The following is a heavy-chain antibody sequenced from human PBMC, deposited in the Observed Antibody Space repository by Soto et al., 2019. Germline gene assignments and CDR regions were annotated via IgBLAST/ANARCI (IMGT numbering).Heavy chain of an antibody. CDR3: ASLYCISTSCHYYFDY. D-gene: IGHD2-2*01. Sequence: QVQLVQSGAEVKKPGSSVKVSCKASGGTFSSYAISWVRQAPGQGLEWMGGIIPIFGTANYAQKFQGRVTITADESTSTAYMELSSLRSEDTAVYYCASLYCISTSCHYYFDYWGQGTLVTVSS. CDR1: GGTFSSYA. J-gene: IGHJ4*02. V-gene: IGHV1-69*12. CDR2: IIPIFGTA.